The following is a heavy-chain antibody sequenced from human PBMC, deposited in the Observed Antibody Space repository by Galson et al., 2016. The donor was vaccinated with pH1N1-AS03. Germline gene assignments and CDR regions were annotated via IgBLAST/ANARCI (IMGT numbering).Heavy chain of an antibody. V-gene: IGHV5-51*01. CDR3: ARHNEAATLSAPSDS. CDR2: IHPIDSDA. J-gene: IGHJ4*02. Sequence: QSGAEVKKPGESLKISCKTSGYSFTNSWIAWVRQMPGKGLEWMGFIHPIDSDARYNPSFEGQATISADKSINTAYLQWSSLKASDTAIYYCARHNEAATLSAPSDSWGQGTLVTVSS. CDR1: GYSFTNSW. D-gene: IGHD6-25*01.